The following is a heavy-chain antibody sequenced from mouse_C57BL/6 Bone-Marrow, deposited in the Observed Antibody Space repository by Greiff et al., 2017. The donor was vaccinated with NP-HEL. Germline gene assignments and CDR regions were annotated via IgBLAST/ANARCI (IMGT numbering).Heavy chain of an antibody. J-gene: IGHJ2*01. CDR2: IRNKANGYTT. D-gene: IGHD2-3*01. Sequence: EVKVEESGGGLVQPGGSLSLSCAASGFTFTDYYMSWVRQPPGKALEWLGFIRNKANGYTTEYSASVKGRFTISRDNSQSILYLQMNALRAEDSATYYCARYIYDGLYYFDYWGQGTTLTVSS. CDR3: ARYIYDGLYYFDY. V-gene: IGHV7-3*01. CDR1: GFTFTDYY.